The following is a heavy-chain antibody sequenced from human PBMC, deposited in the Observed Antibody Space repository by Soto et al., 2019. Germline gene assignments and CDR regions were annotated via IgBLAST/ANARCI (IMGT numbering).Heavy chain of an antibody. CDR3: ARDRSRFLEWLSYDAFDI. Sequence: GGSLRLSCAASGFTFSSYSMNWVRQAPGKGLEWVSYISSSSSTIYYADSVKGRFTISRDNAKNSLYLQMNSLRAEDTAVYYCARDRSRFLEWLSYDAFDIWGQGTMVTVSS. J-gene: IGHJ3*02. V-gene: IGHV3-48*01. CDR1: GFTFSSYS. CDR2: ISSSSSTI. D-gene: IGHD3-3*01.